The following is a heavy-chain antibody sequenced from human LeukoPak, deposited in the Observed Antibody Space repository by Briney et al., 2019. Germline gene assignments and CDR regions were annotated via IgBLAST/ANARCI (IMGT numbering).Heavy chain of an antibody. V-gene: IGHV4-34*01. CDR2: INHSGST. J-gene: IGHJ5*02. CDR1: GGSFSGYY. Sequence: PSETLSLTCAVYGGSFSGYYWSWIRQPPGKGLEWIGEINHSGSTNYNPSLKSRVTISVDTSKNQFSLKLSSVTAADTAVYYCARGDDFWSGYYDWFDPWGQGTLVTVSS. CDR3: ARGDDFWSGYYDWFDP. D-gene: IGHD3-3*01.